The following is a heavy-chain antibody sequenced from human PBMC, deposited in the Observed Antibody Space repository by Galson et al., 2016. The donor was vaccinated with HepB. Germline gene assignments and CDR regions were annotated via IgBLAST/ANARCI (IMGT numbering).Heavy chain of an antibody. CDR3: AREAVAYDPIFDY. Sequence: TLSLTCTVSGASISSSDYSWSWLRQSAGKGLEWIGLIYKNGGTNYNPSLRSRVSISLDTSKNQFSLKLNSVTAADTAVYFCAREAVAYDPIFDYWGQGTLVTVSS. V-gene: IGHV4-61*02. D-gene: IGHD4-23*01. CDR1: GASISSSDYS. CDR2: IYKNGGT. J-gene: IGHJ4*02.